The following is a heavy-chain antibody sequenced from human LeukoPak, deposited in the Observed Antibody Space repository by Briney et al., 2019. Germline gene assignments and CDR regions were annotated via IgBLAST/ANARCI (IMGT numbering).Heavy chain of an antibody. CDR3: ARHGTSSYYYYAMDV. J-gene: IGHJ6*02. Sequence: PSETLSLTCTVSGGSISSYYWSWIRQSPGKGLEWIGYMYYSGSTNYNPSLRSRVIISVDTSKNQFSLKLSSVTAADTAVYYCARHGTSSYYYYAMDVWGQGTTDTVSS. CDR1: GGSISSYY. D-gene: IGHD1-1*01. V-gene: IGHV4-59*08. CDR2: MYYSGST.